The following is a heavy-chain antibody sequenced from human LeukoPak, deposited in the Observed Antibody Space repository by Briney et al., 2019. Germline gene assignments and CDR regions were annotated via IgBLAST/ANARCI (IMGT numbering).Heavy chain of an antibody. D-gene: IGHD5-24*01. CDR1: GGSISSSNW. CDR2: IYHSGST. Sequence: PSETLSLTCAVSGGSISSSNWWSWVRPPPGKGLEWIGEIYHSGSTNYNPSLKSRVTISVDKSKNQFSLKLSSVTAADTAVYYCARARTGDGYEETYYFDYWGQGTLVTVSS. CDR3: ARARTGDGYEETYYFDY. J-gene: IGHJ4*02. V-gene: IGHV4-4*02.